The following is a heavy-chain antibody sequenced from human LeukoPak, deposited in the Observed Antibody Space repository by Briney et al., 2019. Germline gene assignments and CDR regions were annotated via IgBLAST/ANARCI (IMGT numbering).Heavy chain of an antibody. J-gene: IGHJ5*02. Sequence: SETLSLTCTVSGGSLTSGDYYWRWIRQPPGKGLEWIGYISYTGNTYYNPSLKSRLTISRDTSKNQFSLKLSSVTAADTALYFCARGRYFDPWGQGTLVTVSS. CDR1: GGSLTSGDYY. CDR2: ISYTGNT. D-gene: IGHD1-14*01. CDR3: ARGRYFDP. V-gene: IGHV4-30-4*01.